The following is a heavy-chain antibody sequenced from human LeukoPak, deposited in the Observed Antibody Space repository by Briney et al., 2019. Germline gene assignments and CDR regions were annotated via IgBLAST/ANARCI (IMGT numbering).Heavy chain of an antibody. D-gene: IGHD1-7*01. CDR2: ISKDGSDK. CDR3: ARDYWWNYVY. V-gene: IGHV3-30-3*01. CDR1: GFTFSDYA. Sequence: GGSLRLSCAAFGFTFSDYAMHWVRQAPGKGLEWVAVISKDGSDKYYPGSVRGRFTISRDNSKNTIYLQMDSLRAEDTAIYYCARDYWWNYVYWGQGTLVTVSS. J-gene: IGHJ4*02.